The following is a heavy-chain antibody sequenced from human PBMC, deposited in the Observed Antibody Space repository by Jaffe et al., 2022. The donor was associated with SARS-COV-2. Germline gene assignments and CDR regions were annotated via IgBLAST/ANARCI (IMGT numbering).Heavy chain of an antibody. Sequence: QVQLVQSGAEVKKPGASVKVSCKASGYTFTSYAMHWVRQAPGQRLEWMGWINAGNGNTKYSQNFQGRVTINRDTSASTAYMELSSLKSEDTAVYYCARGMAAAPEAGDYWGQGTLVTVSS. V-gene: IGHV1-3*01. D-gene: IGHD6-13*01. CDR2: INAGNGNT. J-gene: IGHJ4*02. CDR3: ARGMAAAPEAGDY. CDR1: GYTFTSYA.